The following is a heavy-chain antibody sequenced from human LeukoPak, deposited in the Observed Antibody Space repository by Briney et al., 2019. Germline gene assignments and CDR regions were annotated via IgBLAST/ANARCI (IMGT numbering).Heavy chain of an antibody. CDR2: IYRGGRK. D-gene: IGHD5-12*01. V-gene: IGHV3-66*01. Sequence: GGSLRLSCAASAFSVGSKYMTWVRQAQGKGLEWVSLIYRGGRKYYEESVKGRFTISRENSKNTLYLQMTSLRADDTAVYYCPRVPSGYHNTGGQGTLVTVSS. CDR1: AFSVGSKY. CDR3: PRVPSGYHNT. J-gene: IGHJ4*02.